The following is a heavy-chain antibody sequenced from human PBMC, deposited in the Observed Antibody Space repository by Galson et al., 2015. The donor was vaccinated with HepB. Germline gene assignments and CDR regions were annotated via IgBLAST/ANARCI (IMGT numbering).Heavy chain of an antibody. CDR2: ISWNSGSI. V-gene: IGHV3-9*01. CDR3: AKDIGGYSYGWYDY. CDR1: GFTFDDYA. Sequence: SLRLSCAASGFTFDDYAMHWVRQAPGKGLEWVSGISWNSGSIGYADSVKGRFTISRDNAKNSLYLQMNSLRAEDTALYYCAKDIGGYSYGWYDYWGQGTLVTVSS. D-gene: IGHD5-18*01. J-gene: IGHJ4*02.